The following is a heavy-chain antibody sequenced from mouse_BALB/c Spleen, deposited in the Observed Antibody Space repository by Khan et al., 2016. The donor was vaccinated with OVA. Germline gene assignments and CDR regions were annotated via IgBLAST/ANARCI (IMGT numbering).Heavy chain of an antibody. CDR3: ARDRIDY. J-gene: IGHJ2*01. V-gene: IGHV1-7*01. CDR2: INPSSGYT. CDR1: GYTFSTYW. Sequence: QVQLKQSGAELAKPGASVKMSRKASGYTFSTYWIHWVKQRPGQGLEWIGYINPSSGYTYYNQRFNDKATLTADKSSSTAYMQLSSLTSEDSAVYYCARDRIDYWGQGTTLTVSS.